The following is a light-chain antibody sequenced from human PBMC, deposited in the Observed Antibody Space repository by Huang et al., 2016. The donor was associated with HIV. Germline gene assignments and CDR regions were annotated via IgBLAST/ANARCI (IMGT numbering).Light chain of an antibody. Sequence: IVMTQSPATLSVSPGERVTVSCRANRSVSSNLAWYQQRPGQAPRLLIYGSSTRAPGIPARFSCSCSGTDFSLTISSLQSEDFALYYCQQYNNWLLSFGGGTRVDI. CDR2: GSS. V-gene: IGKV3-15*01. J-gene: IGKJ4*01. CDR3: QQYNNWLLS. CDR1: RSVSSN.